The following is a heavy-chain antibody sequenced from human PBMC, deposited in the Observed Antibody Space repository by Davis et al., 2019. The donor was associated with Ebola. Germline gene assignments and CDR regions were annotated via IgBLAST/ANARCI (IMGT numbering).Heavy chain of an antibody. J-gene: IGHJ4*02. D-gene: IGHD3-10*01. CDR3: ARAMVRGVITPPYDY. CDR2: ISAYNGNT. CDR1: GYTFTSYG. V-gene: IGHV1-18*01. Sequence: ALVKVSCKASGYTFTSYGISWVRQAPGQGLEWMGWISAYNGNTNYAQKLQGRVTMTTDTSTSTAYMELRSLRSDDTAVYYCARAMVRGVITPPYDYWGQGTLVTVSS.